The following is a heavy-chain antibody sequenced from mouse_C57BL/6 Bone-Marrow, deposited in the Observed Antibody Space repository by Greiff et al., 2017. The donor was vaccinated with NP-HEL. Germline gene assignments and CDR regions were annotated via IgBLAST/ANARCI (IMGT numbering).Heavy chain of an antibody. CDR1: GYTFTNYW. Sequence: VKLVESGAELVRPGTSVKMSCKASGYTFTNYWIGWAKQRPGHGLEWIGDIYPGGGYTNYNEKFKGKATLTADKSSSTAYMQFSSLTSEDSAIYYCARGWLLRNWYFDVWGTGTTVTVSS. D-gene: IGHD2-3*01. CDR3: ARGWLLRNWYFDV. CDR2: IYPGGGYT. V-gene: IGHV1-63*01. J-gene: IGHJ1*03.